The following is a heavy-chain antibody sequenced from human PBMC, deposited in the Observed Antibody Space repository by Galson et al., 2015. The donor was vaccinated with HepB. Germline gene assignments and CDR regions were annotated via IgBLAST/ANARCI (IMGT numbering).Heavy chain of an antibody. CDR2: ILYDGSNK. CDR3: ARGDYSQGLDY. Sequence: SLRLSCAASGFTFSSYGMHWVRQTPGKGLEWVAVILYDGSNKYYADSVKGRFTISRDNSKNTLYLQMNSLRAEDTAVYYCARGDYSQGLDYWGQGTLVTVSS. J-gene: IGHJ4*02. D-gene: IGHD3-10*01. V-gene: IGHV3-33*01. CDR1: GFTFSSYG.